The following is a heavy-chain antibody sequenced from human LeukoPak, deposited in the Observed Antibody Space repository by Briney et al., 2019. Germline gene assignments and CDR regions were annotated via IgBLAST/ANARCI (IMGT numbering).Heavy chain of an antibody. CDR2: IKSKAFRGTT. Sequence: PGRSLRLSCTVSGFSIGDYAMNWVRQAPGKGLEWVGFIKSKAFRGTTQYAASLKGRFSISRDDFKSIAYLQMNSLKTEDTAVYYCTQTVASIHDYWGQGTLVTASS. CDR1: GFSIGDYA. J-gene: IGHJ4*02. CDR3: TQTVASIHDY. D-gene: IGHD6-19*01. V-gene: IGHV3-49*04.